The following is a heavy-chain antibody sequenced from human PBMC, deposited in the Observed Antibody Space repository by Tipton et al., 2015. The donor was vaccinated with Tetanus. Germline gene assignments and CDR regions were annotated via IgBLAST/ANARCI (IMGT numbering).Heavy chain of an antibody. D-gene: IGHD2-2*01. CDR1: GGSISSGGYY. CDR3: ARARSDIVVVPAAMNWFDP. CDR2: IYYSGST. Sequence: TLSLTCTVSGGSISSGGYYWSWIRQHPGKGLEWIGYIYYSGSTYYNPSLKSRVTISVDTSKNQFSLKLSSVTAADTAVYYYARARSDIVVVPAAMNWFDPWGQGTLVTVSS. J-gene: IGHJ5*02. V-gene: IGHV4-31*03.